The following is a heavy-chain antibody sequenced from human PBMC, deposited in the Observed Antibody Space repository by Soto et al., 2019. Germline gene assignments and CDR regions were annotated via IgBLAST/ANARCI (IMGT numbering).Heavy chain of an antibody. D-gene: IGHD3-3*01. J-gene: IGHJ3*01. CDR2: ISTHNGNT. Sequence: ASAKVSCKASVFTSSGISWVRQAPGQRLEWMGWISTHNGNTIYAQKFQGRVIMTMDTSTTTVYMELRSLRPDDTAVYLCAREGILGLFDAYDLWGQGTMVTVSS. V-gene: IGHV1-18*04. CDR3: AREGILGLFDAYDL. CDR1: VFTSSG.